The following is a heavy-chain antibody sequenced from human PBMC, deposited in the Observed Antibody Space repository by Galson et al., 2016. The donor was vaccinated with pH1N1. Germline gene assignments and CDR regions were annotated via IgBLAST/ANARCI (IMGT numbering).Heavy chain of an antibody. V-gene: IGHV1-18*01. CDR2: ISPYSGNT. J-gene: IGHJ3*02. CDR3: ARAPRPVSIPSEAFDI. D-gene: IGHD2/OR15-2a*01. CDR1: GYTFTIYG. Sequence: SVKVSCKASGYTFTIYGISWVRQAPGQGLEWMGWISPYSGNTKYAQKVQGRVTMTTEKSTGTSYMELRSLTSDDTAVYLCARAPRPVSIPSEAFDIWGQGTMVTVSS.